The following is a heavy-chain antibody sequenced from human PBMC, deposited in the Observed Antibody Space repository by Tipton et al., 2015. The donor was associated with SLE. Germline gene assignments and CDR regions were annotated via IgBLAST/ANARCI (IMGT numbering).Heavy chain of an antibody. Sequence: LRLSCTVSGGSISSYYWSWIRQPAGKGLEWIGRIYTSRSTNYNPSLKSRVTISVDTSKNQFSLKLSSVTAADTAVYYCARDYSGSYLDIWGQGTMVTVSS. J-gene: IGHJ3*02. CDR1: GGSISSYY. CDR3: ARDYSGSYLDI. V-gene: IGHV4-4*07. CDR2: IYTSRST. D-gene: IGHD1-26*01.